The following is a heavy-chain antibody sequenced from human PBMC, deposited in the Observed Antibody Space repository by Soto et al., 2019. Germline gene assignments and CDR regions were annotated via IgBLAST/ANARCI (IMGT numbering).Heavy chain of an antibody. J-gene: IGHJ4*02. D-gene: IGHD1-26*01. CDR2: IDPGRDTT. Sequence: QVQLVQSGPEVKKPGASVKVSCEASGYTFSNYYIHWIRQAPGQGLEWMGIIDPGRDTTTYAQKLQGRVTMTRDTSTSTVYMELSSLTSEDTAVYSCATAGDNSGYYDYWGRGTLVTVSS. CDR3: ATAGDNSGYYDY. V-gene: IGHV1-46*04. CDR1: GYTFSNYY.